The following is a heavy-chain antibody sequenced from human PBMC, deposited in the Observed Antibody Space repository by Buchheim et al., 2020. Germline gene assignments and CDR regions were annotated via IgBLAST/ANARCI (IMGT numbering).Heavy chain of an antibody. CDR2: IYDSGST. J-gene: IGHJ4*02. CDR3: AGGQVVAATPEDHFDY. Sequence: QVQLQESGPGLVKPSETLSLTCSVSGGSISSYYWSWIRQPPGKGLEWIGYIYDSGSTNYNPSLKSRVRISVDTSKNPFSLKLTSVTAADTAVYYCAGGQVVAATPEDHFDYWGQGTL. V-gene: IGHV4-59*01. CDR1: GGSISSYY. D-gene: IGHD2-15*01.